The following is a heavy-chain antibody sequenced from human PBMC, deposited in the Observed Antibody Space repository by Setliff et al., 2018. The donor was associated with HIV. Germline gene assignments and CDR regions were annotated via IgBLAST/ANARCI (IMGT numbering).Heavy chain of an antibody. CDR3: ARDLSRRSWFDP. CDR2: INPNSGGT. Sequence: GASVKVSCKASGYTFTRHYLHWVRLAPGQGLKWMGRINPNSGGTNYAQKFQGRVTMTRDTSNSTAYMELSRLRSDDTAVYYCARDLSRRSWFDPWGQGTLVTVSS. D-gene: IGHD2-2*01. V-gene: IGHV1-2*06. J-gene: IGHJ5*02. CDR1: GYTFTRHY.